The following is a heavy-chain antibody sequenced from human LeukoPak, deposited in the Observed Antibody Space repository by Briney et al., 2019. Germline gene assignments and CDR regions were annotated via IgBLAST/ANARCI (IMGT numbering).Heavy chain of an antibody. CDR3: ARGPSGYHNT. CDR1: GFTFNNYG. CDR2: IRYDGSNT. J-gene: IGHJ4*02. D-gene: IGHD5-12*01. V-gene: IGHV3-30*02. Sequence: GGSLRLFCAASGFTFNNYGMHWVRQAPGKGLEWLAFIRYDGSNTYYADSVKGRFTVSRDDSKNTLYLQMNSLRGDDTAVYYCARGPSGYHNTGGQGTLVTVSS.